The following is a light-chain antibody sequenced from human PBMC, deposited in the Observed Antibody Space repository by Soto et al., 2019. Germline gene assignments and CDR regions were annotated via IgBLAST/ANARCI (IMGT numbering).Light chain of an antibody. CDR2: DVS. CDR1: SSDVGDYNF. CDR3: CSYAGGYTHV. J-gene: IGLJ1*01. V-gene: IGLV2-11*01. Sequence: QSALTQPRSVSGSPGQSVTISCTGTSSDVGDYNFVSWYQQHPGKAPKLMIYDVSKRPSGVPDRFSGSKSGNTASLTISGLQAEDEADYYCCSYAGGYTHVFGTGTKVTVL.